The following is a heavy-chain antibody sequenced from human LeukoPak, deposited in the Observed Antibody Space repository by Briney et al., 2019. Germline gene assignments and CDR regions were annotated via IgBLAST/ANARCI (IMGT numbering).Heavy chain of an antibody. D-gene: IGHD5-12*01. CDR2: IRAYNGNT. Sequence: SVKVSCKAYAYTFTSYGLSWVRQAHGQGLEWMGWIRAYNGNTNYAQKLQGRFTMTTDTSTSTAYMELRSLRSDDTAVYYCARIVATIRSFDYWGQGTRVTVSS. V-gene: IGHV1-18*01. J-gene: IGHJ4*02. CDR3: ARIVATIRSFDY. CDR1: AYTFTSYG.